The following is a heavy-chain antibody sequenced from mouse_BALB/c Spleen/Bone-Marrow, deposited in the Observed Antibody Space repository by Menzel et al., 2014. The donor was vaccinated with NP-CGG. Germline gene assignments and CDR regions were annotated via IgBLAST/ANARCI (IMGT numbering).Heavy chain of an antibody. V-gene: IGHV2-6-7*01. D-gene: IGHD2-4*01. CDR1: GFSLTGYG. CDR2: IWGDGST. CDR3: ARDSFLITRALDY. J-gene: IGHJ4*01. Sequence: VKLVESGLGLVAPSQSLSITCTVSGFSLTGYGVSWVRQSPGKGLEWLGMIWGDGSTDYNSALKSRLSISKDNSKSQVFLKMNSLQTDDTARYYCARDSFLITRALDYWGQGTSVTVSS.